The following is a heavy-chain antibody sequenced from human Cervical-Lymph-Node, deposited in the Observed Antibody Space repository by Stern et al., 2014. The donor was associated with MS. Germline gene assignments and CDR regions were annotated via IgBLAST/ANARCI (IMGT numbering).Heavy chain of an antibody. CDR1: GGTFSSYT. V-gene: IGHV1-69*09. CDR2: IIPILGIA. CDR3: ARPNSSGWYEPPLHY. J-gene: IGHJ4*02. Sequence: QVQLVQSGAEVKKPGSSVKVSCKASGGTFSSYTISWVRQAPGQGLEWMGRIIPILGIANYAQKFQGRVTITADKSTSTAYMELSSLRSEDTAVYYCARPNSSGWYEPPLHYWGQGTLVTVSS. D-gene: IGHD6-19*01.